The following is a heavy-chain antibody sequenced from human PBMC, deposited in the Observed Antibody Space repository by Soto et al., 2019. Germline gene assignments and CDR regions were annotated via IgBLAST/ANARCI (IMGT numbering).Heavy chain of an antibody. D-gene: IGHD3-10*01. V-gene: IGHV1-3*01. CDR2: INAGNDNI. CDR1: GYTFTRYT. CDR3: AIFGGSVSG. Sequence: QVQLVQSGAEVKKPGASVKVSCKASGYTFTRYTMYWVRQAPRQRLECMGWINAGNDNIKYSQKFQGRVTITTDTSASTAYMDLTSLRSEDTAVYYCAIFGGSVSGWGQGTLVTVSS. J-gene: IGHJ4*02.